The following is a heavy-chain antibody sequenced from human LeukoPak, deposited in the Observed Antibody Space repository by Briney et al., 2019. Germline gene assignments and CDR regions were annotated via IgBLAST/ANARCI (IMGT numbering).Heavy chain of an antibody. Sequence: ASVKVSCTASGYTFTSYGISWVRQAPGQGLEWMGGIIPIFGTANYAQKFQGRVTITADESTSTAYMELSSLRSEDTAVYYCARSPLHYYDSSGYYYDYYYGMDVWGQGTTVTVSS. CDR2: IIPIFGTA. CDR1: GYTFTSYG. J-gene: IGHJ6*02. V-gene: IGHV1-69*13. D-gene: IGHD3-22*01. CDR3: ARSPLHYYDSSGYYYDYYYGMDV.